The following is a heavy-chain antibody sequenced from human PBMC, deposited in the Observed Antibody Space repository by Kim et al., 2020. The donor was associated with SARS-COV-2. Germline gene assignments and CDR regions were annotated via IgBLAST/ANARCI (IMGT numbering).Heavy chain of an antibody. Sequence: SQMSQGRVTITRNTSASTAYMELSSLRSEDTAVYYCARTGIAVAHLDYWGQGTLVTVSS. V-gene: IGHV1-3*01. CDR3: ARTGIAVAHLDY. D-gene: IGHD6-19*01. J-gene: IGHJ4*02.